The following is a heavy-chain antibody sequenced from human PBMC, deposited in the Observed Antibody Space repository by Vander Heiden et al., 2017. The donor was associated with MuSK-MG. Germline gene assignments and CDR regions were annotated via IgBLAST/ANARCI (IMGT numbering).Heavy chain of an antibody. D-gene: IGHD6-13*01. CDR1: GGSISSSSYY. CDR3: ARQGPSWPCSMGYYYYGMDV. V-gene: IGHV4-39*01. J-gene: IGHJ6*02. Sequence: QLQLQESGPGLVKPSETLSLTCTVSGGSISSSSYYWGWIRQPPGKGLEWIGSIYYSGSTYYNPSLKSRVTISVDTSKNQFSLKLSSVTAADTAVYYCARQGPSWPCSMGYYYYGMDVWGQGTTVTVSS. CDR2: IYYSGST.